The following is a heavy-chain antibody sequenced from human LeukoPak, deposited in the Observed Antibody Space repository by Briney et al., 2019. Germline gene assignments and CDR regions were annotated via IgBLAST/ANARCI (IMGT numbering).Heavy chain of an antibody. D-gene: IGHD3-22*01. CDR1: GFIFSSYW. CDR3: ARDSSGYYALFDY. Sequence: GGSLRLSCAASGFIFSSYWMSWVRQAPGKGLEWVANINQDGSEKYYVDSVKGRFTISRDNSKNTLYLQMNSLRAEDTAVYYCARDSSGYYALFDYWGQGSLVTVSS. CDR2: INQDGSEK. V-gene: IGHV3-7*03. J-gene: IGHJ4*02.